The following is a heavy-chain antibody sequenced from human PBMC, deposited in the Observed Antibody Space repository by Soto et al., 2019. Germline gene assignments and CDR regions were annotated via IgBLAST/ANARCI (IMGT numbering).Heavy chain of an antibody. V-gene: IGHV1-58*02. Sequence: ASVKVSCKASGFTFTSSAMQWVRQARGQRLEWIGWIVVGSGNTNYAQKFQERVTITRDMSTSTAYMELSSLRSEDTAVYYCAADAGYSSSWAYYYYYGMDVWGQGTTVTVSS. CDR2: IVVGSGNT. CDR3: AADAGYSSSWAYYYYYGMDV. D-gene: IGHD6-13*01. CDR1: GFTFTSSA. J-gene: IGHJ6*02.